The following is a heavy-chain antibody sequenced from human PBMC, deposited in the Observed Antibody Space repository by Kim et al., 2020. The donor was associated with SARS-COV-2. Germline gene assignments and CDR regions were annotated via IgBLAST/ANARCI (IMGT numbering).Heavy chain of an antibody. CDR1: GGSISSYY. CDR2: IYYSGST. J-gene: IGHJ4*02. Sequence: SETLSLTCTVSGGSISSYYWSWIRQPPGKGLEWIGCIYYSGSTNYNPSLKSRVTMSVDTSKNQFSLKLSSVTAADTAVYYCAREVGPSDFDYWGQGTLVTVSS. D-gene: IGHD3-3*01. CDR3: AREVGPSDFDY. V-gene: IGHV4-59*01.